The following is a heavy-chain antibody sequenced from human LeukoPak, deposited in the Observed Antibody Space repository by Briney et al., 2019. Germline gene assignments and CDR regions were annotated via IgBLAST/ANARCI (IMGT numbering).Heavy chain of an antibody. CDR1: GFTFDDFS. Sequence: GGSLRLSCAASGFTFDDFSMHWVRQAPGKGLEWVSLISWDGGITYYADSVKGRFTISRDNSKNTLYLQMNSLRAEDTAVYYCARDWGGRSSTSCYAGVCWTAGEFDYWGQGTLVTVSS. J-gene: IGHJ4*02. CDR2: ISWDGGIT. CDR3: ARDWGGRSSTSCYAGVCWTAGEFDY. D-gene: IGHD2-2*01. V-gene: IGHV3-43*01.